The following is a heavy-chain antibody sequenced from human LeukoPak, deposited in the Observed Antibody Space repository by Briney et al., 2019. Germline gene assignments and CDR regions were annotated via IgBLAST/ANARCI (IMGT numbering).Heavy chain of an antibody. V-gene: IGHV3-74*01. Sequence: GGSLRLSCAASGFTFSSFAMRWARQAPGKGLVWVARIKGDESYTFYADSVKGRFTISRDNAKNTLYLQMNSLRAEDTAVYYCASQADSAYGDYNWGQGTLVTVSS. J-gene: IGHJ4*02. D-gene: IGHD4-17*01. CDR1: GFTFSSFA. CDR3: ASQADSAYGDYN. CDR2: IKGDESYT.